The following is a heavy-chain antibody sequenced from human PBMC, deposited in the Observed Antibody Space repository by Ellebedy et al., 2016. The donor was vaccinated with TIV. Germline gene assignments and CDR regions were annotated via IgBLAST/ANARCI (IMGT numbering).Heavy chain of an antibody. CDR2: ISAGGNT. J-gene: IGHJ1*01. V-gene: IGHV3-53*01. CDR1: GFTFSSYG. Sequence: GESLKISCAASGFTFSSYGMHWVRQAPGKGLEWVSGISAGGNTYYADSVKGRFTISRNDSKNTLYLQMNSLRAEDTAIYYCAREAGTSGWYSGFQHWGQGTLVTVSS. D-gene: IGHD6-19*01. CDR3: AREAGTSGWYSGFQH.